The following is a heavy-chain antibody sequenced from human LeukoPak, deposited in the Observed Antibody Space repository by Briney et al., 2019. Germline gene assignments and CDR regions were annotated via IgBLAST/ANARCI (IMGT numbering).Heavy chain of an antibody. V-gene: IGHV4-4*07. J-gene: IGHJ3*02. Sequence: PTETLSLWCTVSGGSIGSYYGSWIRQPAGKGLEWIGRIYTSGSTNYNPSLKSRVTMSVDTSKNQFSLKLSSVTAADTAVYYCAREGDDSSGPILDAFDIWGQGTMVTVSS. D-gene: IGHD3-22*01. CDR1: GGSIGSYY. CDR3: AREGDDSSGPILDAFDI. CDR2: IYTSGST.